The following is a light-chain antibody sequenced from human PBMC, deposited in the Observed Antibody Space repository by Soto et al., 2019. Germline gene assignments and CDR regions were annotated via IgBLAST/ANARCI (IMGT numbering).Light chain of an antibody. CDR3: QQYGSSGT. Sequence: ENVLTQSPCTLSLSPRERATLSCRASQSVSGSYLAWYQQKPGKGPKLLIYKASHLESGVPSRFSGSGSGTEFTLTISRLEPEDFAVYYCQQYGSSGTFGQGTKVDIK. J-gene: IGKJ1*01. CDR1: QSVSGSY. V-gene: IGKV3-20*01. CDR2: KAS.